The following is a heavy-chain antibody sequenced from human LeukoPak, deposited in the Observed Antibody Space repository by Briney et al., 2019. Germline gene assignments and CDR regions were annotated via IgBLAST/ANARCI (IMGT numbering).Heavy chain of an antibody. CDR1: GVSITINNCY. D-gene: IGHD5-18*01. J-gene: IGHJ4*02. Sequence: SETLSLTCSVSGVSITINNCYWGWLRQPPGKGLEWIGSISYTGSTYYNPSLKSRVTISVDTSKNQFSLKVSSVTAADTAVYYCLRGVCHTAIDYWGRGSLVAVSS. V-gene: IGHV4-39*07. CDR3: LRGVCHTAIDY. CDR2: ISYTGST.